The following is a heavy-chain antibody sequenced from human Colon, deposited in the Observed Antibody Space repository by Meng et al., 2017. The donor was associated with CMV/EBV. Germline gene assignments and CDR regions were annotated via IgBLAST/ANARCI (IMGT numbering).Heavy chain of an antibody. J-gene: IGHJ6*02. V-gene: IGHV5-51*01. CDR1: GFTYTTYW. CDR3: ARRYGAGDYGMDV. D-gene: IGHD3-10*01. Sequence: GESLKISCRGSGFTYTTYWIAWVRQTPGKGLEWMGIIYPNDNDIRYSPSFQGQVTISADKSITTAYLQWSSLKASDTAIYYFARRYGAGDYGMDVWGLGTTVTVSS. CDR2: IYPNDNDI.